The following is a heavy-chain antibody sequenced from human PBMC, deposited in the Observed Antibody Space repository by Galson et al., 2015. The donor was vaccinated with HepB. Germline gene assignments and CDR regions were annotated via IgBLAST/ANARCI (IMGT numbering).Heavy chain of an antibody. D-gene: IGHD1-1*01. CDR3: ARGANWSWDY. V-gene: IGHV3-7*01. J-gene: IGHJ4*02. CDR1: GFTFSNYW. Sequence: SLRLSCAASGFTFSNYWMSWVGQAPGKGLEWVANIKQDGSEKYYVDSVKGRFTISRDNAKNSLSLQMNSLRAEDTAVYYCARGANWSWDYWGQGTLVAVSS. CDR2: IKQDGSEK.